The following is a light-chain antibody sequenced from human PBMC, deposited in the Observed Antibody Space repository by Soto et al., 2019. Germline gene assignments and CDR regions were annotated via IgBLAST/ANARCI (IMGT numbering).Light chain of an antibody. CDR3: QPYDNLPLT. Sequence: DIPMTQSPSSLSASVGDRVTITCQASQDISNYLHWYQQKPGKAPKLLIYDASNLETGVPSRFSGSGSGTDFTFAISSLQPEDIATYYCQPYDNLPLTFGGGTKVEIK. J-gene: IGKJ4*01. CDR1: QDISNY. CDR2: DAS. V-gene: IGKV1-33*01.